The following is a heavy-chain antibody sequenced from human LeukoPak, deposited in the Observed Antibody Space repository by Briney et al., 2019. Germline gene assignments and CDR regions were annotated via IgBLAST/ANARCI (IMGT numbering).Heavy chain of an antibody. CDR1: GFTFSGSA. J-gene: IGHJ3*02. CDR2: IRSKANSYAT. V-gene: IGHV3-73*01. D-gene: IGHD1-26*01. Sequence: PGGSLRLSCAASGFTFSGSAMHWVRQASGKGLEWVGRIRSKANSYATAYAASVKGRFTISRDDSKNTAYLQMNSLKTEDTAVYYCTRLPDDKVGAGLKYAFDIWGQGTMVTVSS. CDR3: TRLPDDKVGAGLKYAFDI.